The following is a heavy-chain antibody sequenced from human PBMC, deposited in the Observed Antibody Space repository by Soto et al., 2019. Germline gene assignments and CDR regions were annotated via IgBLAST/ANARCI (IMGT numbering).Heavy chain of an antibody. D-gene: IGHD6-6*01. Sequence: QVQLVQSGAELKKPGASVKVACKTSGYTFTSFDISWVRQASGHGLEWMGWMNHNNGDTVFAQKFQGRLSMTRNTSIITAYMALSSLRSDDTAVYSCARVEGQLDYWGQGTLVTVSS. CDR2: MNHNNGDT. V-gene: IGHV1-8*01. CDR1: GYTFTSFD. J-gene: IGHJ4*01. CDR3: ARVEGQLDY.